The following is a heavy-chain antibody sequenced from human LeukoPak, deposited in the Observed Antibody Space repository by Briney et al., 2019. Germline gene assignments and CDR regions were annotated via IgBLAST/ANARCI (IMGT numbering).Heavy chain of an antibody. CDR3: ARAAYSSSRLDY. J-gene: IGHJ4*02. V-gene: IGHV4-39*01. CDR2: SYYSGST. D-gene: IGHD6-13*01. CDR1: GGSISSSSYY. Sequence: PSETLSLTCTVSGGSISSSSYYWGWIRQPPGKGLEWIGSSYYSGSTNYNPSLKSRVTISVDTSKNQFSLKLSSVTSADTAVYYCARAAYSSSRLDYWGQGTLVTVSS.